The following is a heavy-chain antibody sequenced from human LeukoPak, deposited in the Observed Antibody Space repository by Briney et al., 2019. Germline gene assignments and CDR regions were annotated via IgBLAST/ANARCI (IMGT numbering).Heavy chain of an antibody. CDR1: GRSFSGYY. V-gene: IGHV4-34*01. Sequence: SETLSLTCAVYGRSFSGYYWSWIRQTPGKGLEWIGEINHSGSTTYNPSLKSRVTISVDTSKNQFSLKLSSVTAADTAVYYCARDGHGMDVWGQGTTVTVSS. CDR3: ARDGHGMDV. CDR2: INHSGST. J-gene: IGHJ6*02.